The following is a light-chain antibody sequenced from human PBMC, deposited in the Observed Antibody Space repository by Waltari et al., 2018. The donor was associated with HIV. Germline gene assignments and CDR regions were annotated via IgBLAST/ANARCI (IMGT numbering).Light chain of an antibody. CDR3: CSYAGKYSYV. CDR2: DVS. CDR1: SRDVGHSPY. Sequence: SALTQPRSVSVSPGQSVTISCTGTSRDVGHSPYVSWYRHHPGKAPKLMIYDVSKRPSGVPNRFSGSRSGNTASLTISGLQAEDEADYFCCSYAGKYSYVFGSGSKVTVL. J-gene: IGLJ1*01. V-gene: IGLV2-11*01.